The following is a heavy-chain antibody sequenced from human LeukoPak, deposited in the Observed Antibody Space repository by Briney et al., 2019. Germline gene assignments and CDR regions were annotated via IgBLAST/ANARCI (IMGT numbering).Heavy chain of an antibody. CDR1: GGSISSSSYY. CDR2: IYYSGST. Sequence: PSETLPLTCTVSGGSISSSSYYWGWIRQPPGKGLEWIGSIYYSGSTYYNPSLKSRVTISVDTSKNQFSLKLSSVTAADTAVYYCARHGRFTMVRGVIRSWFDPWGQGTLVTVSS. J-gene: IGHJ5*02. D-gene: IGHD3-10*01. V-gene: IGHV4-39*01. CDR3: ARHGRFTMVRGVIRSWFDP.